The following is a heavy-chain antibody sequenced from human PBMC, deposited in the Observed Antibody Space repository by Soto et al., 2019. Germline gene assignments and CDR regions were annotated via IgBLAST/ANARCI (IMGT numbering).Heavy chain of an antibody. D-gene: IGHD3-10*01. V-gene: IGHV4-59*01. CDR2: IYASGAT. CDR3: ARSHSFDGSIYHYYFDF. Sequence: SETLSLTCTVSGGSISTYYWSWIRQPPGGTLEWIGYIYASGATTYNPSLESRVTMSVDMPNNEFSLELTSLTAADTAVYYCARSHSFDGSIYHYYFDFWGQGTLVTAPQ. J-gene: IGHJ4*02. CDR1: GGSISTYY.